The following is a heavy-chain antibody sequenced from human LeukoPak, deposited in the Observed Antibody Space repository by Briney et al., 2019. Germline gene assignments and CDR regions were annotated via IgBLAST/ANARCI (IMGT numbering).Heavy chain of an antibody. CDR2: IYYSGST. V-gene: IGHV4-61*05. Sequence: SETLSLTCTVSGGSISSSSYYWGWIRQPPGKGLEWIGYIYYSGSTNYNPSLKSRVTISVDTSKNQFSLKLSSVTAADTAVYYCATGWYFDLWGRGTLVTVSS. CDR1: GGSISSSSYY. J-gene: IGHJ2*01. CDR3: ATGWYFDL.